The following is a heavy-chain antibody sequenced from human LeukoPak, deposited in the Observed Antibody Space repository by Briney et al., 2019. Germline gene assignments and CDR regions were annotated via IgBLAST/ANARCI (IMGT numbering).Heavy chain of an antibody. CDR1: GYSFTSYW. D-gene: IGHD3-10*01. Sequence: GESLKIYCKGSGYSFTSYWIGWVRQMPGKGLEWMGIIYPGDSDTRYSPSFQGQVPISADKSISTAYLQWSSLKASDTAMYYCERPAGREAAQYDAFDSWGPGTIVTVS. CDR2: IYPGDSDT. CDR3: ERPAGREAAQYDAFDS. J-gene: IGHJ3*02. V-gene: IGHV5-51*01.